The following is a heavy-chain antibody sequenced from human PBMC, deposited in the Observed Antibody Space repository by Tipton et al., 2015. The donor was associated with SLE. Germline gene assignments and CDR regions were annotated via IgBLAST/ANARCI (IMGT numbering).Heavy chain of an antibody. V-gene: IGHV4-59*01. CDR1: GGSISSYY. CDR3: ARVPFYYYYFMDV. CDR2: IYYSGST. J-gene: IGHJ6*03. Sequence: TLSLTCTVSGGSISSYYWSWIRQPPGKGLEWIGYIYYSGSTNYNPSLKSRVTISVDTSKNQFSLKLSSVTAADTAVYYCARVPFYYYYFMDVWGKGTTLTVSS.